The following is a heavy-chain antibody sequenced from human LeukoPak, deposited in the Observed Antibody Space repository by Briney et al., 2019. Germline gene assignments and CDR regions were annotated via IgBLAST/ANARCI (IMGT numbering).Heavy chain of an antibody. CDR1: GFTFSSYG. CDR3: AKSKCGLGQGGSFDY. CDR2: ISYDGSNK. Sequence: PGRSLRLSCAASGFTFSSYGMHWVRQAPGKGLEWVAVISYDGSNKYYADSVKGRFTISRDNSKNTLYLQMNSLRAEDTAVYYCAKSKCGLGQGGSFDYWGQGTLVTVSS. J-gene: IGHJ4*02. D-gene: IGHD3-16*01. V-gene: IGHV3-30*18.